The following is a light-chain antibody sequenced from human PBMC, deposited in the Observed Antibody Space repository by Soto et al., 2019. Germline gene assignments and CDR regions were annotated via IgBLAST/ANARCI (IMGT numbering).Light chain of an antibody. J-gene: IGLJ1*01. V-gene: IGLV3-21*02. CDR3: HVWDSSSEHV. CDR1: NIGSKS. Sequence: SYALTQPPSVSVAPGQTARITCGGNNIGSKSVHWYQQKPGQAPVLVVDDDSDQPSGIPERFSGSNSGNTATLTISRVEAGDEADYFCHVWDSSSEHVFGTGTKVTVL. CDR2: DDS.